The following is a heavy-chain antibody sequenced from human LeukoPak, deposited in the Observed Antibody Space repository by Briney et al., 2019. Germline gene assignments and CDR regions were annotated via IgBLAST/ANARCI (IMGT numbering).Heavy chain of an antibody. V-gene: IGHV4-4*08. J-gene: IGHJ2*01. CDR1: GGSIFGHH. CDR3: ARRAYYDTSGYSPASGYFDL. CDR2: IYSNGFT. Sequence: TSETLSLTCTVSGGSIFGHHFNWIRQAPGKGLEWLGSIYSNGFTSYNPSLRRLHNMSIPTYRSQFSLRLTSVTAADTAIYCCARRAYYDTSGYSPASGYFDLGGRGTLVSVSS. D-gene: IGHD3-22*01.